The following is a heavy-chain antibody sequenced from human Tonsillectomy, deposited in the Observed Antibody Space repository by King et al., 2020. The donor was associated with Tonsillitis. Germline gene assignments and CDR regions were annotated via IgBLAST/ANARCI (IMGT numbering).Heavy chain of an antibody. Sequence: VQLVESGGGLVQPGGSLRLSCAASGFTFRSYDMHWVRQATGKGLAVGSAIGTAGDTYYPGSVKGRFTNSRENAKNSLYLQMNSLRAEDTAVYYCARVSYGSGSYDYWGQGTLVTVSS. CDR3: ARVSYGSGSYDY. J-gene: IGHJ4*02. CDR1: GFTFRSYD. D-gene: IGHD3-10*01. CDR2: IGTAGDT. V-gene: IGHV3-13*01.